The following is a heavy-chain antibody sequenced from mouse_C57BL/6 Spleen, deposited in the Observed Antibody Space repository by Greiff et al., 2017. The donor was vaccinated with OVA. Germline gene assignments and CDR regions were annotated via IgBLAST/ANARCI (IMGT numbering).Heavy chain of an antibody. CDR3: ARGLGEGYFDV. V-gene: IGHV1-69*01. Sequence: VQLQQPGAELVMPGASVKLSCKASGYTFTSYWMHWVKQRPGQGLEWIGEIDPSDSYTNYNQKFKGKSTLTVDKSSSTAYMQLSSLTSEDSAVYYCARGLGEGYFDVWGTGTTVTVSS. CDR1: GYTFTSYW. D-gene: IGHD3-3*01. CDR2: IDPSDSYT. J-gene: IGHJ1*03.